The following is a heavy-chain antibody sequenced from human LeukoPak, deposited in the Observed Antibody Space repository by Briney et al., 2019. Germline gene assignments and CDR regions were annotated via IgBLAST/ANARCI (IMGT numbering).Heavy chain of an antibody. V-gene: IGHV3-64D*09. CDR1: GFTFSSYA. D-gene: IGHD3-22*01. CDR3: VKDEGDSSGYYYDYYYYYGMDV. J-gene: IGHJ6*02. CDR2: ISSNGGST. Sequence: GGSLRLSCSASGFTFSSYAMHWVRQAPGKGLEYVSAISSNGGSTYHADSVKGRFTISRDNSKNTLYLQMSSLRAEDTAVYYCVKDEGDSSGYYYDYYYYYGMDVWGQGTTVTVSS.